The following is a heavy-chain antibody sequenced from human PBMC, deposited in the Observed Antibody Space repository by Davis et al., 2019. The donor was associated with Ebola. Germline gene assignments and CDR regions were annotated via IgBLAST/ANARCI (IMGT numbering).Heavy chain of an antibody. J-gene: IGHJ6*02. CDR1: GGTFSSYA. CDR3: ARDMYSRYYGSGSGYYYYGMDV. Sequence: AASVKVSCKASGGTFSSYAISWVRQAPGQGLEWMGRIIPILGIANYAQKFQGRVTITADKSTGTAYMELSSLRSEDTAVYYCARDMYSRYYGSGSGYYYYGMDVWGQGTTVTVSS. D-gene: IGHD3-10*01. CDR2: IIPILGIA. V-gene: IGHV1-69*04.